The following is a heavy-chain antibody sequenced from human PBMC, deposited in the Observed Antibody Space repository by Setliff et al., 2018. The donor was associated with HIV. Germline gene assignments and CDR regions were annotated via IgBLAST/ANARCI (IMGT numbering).Heavy chain of an antibody. J-gene: IGHJ6*03. CDR2: VYSTGSP. CDR3: ASTSMGMTRKPIWYYHMDV. V-gene: IGHV4-59*11. CDR1: GGSIENLY. Sequence: SETLSLTCTVSGGSIENLYWTWIRQPSGRGLEWIGYVYSTGSPKYNPSLKRRATMSDDTSENQISLTLTSVSAADTAVYYCASTSMGMTRKPIWYYHMDVWGHGITVTVSS. D-gene: IGHD7-27*01.